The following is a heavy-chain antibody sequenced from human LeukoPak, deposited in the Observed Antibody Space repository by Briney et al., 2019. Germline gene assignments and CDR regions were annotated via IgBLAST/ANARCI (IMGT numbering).Heavy chain of an antibody. CDR3: AKDRVLWGSYPFGLGLEPPHYFDY. D-gene: IGHD3-16*01. V-gene: IGHV3-23*01. CDR1: GFTFSSYA. Sequence: PGGSLRLSRAASGFTFSSYAMSWVRQAPGKGLEWVSAISGSGGSTYYADSVKGRFTISRDNSKNTLYLQMNSLRAEDTAVYYCAKDRVLWGSYPFGLGLEPPHYFDYWGQGTLVTVSS. J-gene: IGHJ4*02. CDR2: ISGSGGST.